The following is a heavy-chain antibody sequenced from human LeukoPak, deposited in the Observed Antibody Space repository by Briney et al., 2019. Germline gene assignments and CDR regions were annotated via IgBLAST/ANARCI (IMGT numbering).Heavy chain of an antibody. D-gene: IGHD2-15*01. Sequence: ASVKVSCMASGDSPIVYYMHWVRQAPGQGGEWMGWINPNSGGTNYAQKFQGRVTMTRDTSISTAYMELSRLRSDDTAVYYCARGSTYCSGGSCYLGIIDYWGQGTLVTVSS. CDR2: INPNSGGT. CDR1: GDSPIVYY. V-gene: IGHV1-2*02. CDR3: ARGSTYCSGGSCYLGIIDY. J-gene: IGHJ4*01.